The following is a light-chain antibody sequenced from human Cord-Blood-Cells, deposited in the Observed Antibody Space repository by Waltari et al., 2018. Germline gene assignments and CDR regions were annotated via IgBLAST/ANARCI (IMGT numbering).Light chain of an antibody. CDR1: SSDVGSYNR. Sequence: QSALTQPPSVSGSPGQSVTISCTRTSSDVGSYNRVSWYQQPPGTAPKLMIYEVSKRPSGVPDRFSGSKAGNTASLTISGLQAEDEADYYCSSYTSSSTFVFGTGTKVTVL. CDR3: SSYTSSSTFV. V-gene: IGLV2-18*02. CDR2: EVS. J-gene: IGLJ1*01.